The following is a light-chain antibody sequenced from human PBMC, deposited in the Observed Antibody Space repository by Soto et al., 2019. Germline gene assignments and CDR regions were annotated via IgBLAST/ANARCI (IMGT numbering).Light chain of an antibody. CDR1: SSNIGAGYD. Sequence: QAVVTQPPSVSGAPGQRVTISCTGSSSNIGAGYDVHWYQQLPGTAPKLLIYGNSNRPSGVPDRFSGSKSGTSASLAITGLQAEDEADYYGQSYDSSLSRVFGGGTKLTV. CDR3: QSYDSSLSRV. J-gene: IGLJ2*01. V-gene: IGLV1-40*01. CDR2: GNS.